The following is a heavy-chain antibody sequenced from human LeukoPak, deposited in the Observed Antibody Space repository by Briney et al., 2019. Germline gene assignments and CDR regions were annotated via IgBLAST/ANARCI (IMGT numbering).Heavy chain of an antibody. Sequence: ASVKVSCKASGYTFTGYYMHWVRQAPGQGLEWMGWINPNSGGTNYAQKFQGRVTMTRDTSISTAYMELSSLRSDDTAVYYCARQAYSGTYSAEFDYWGQRTLVTVSS. CDR2: INPNSGGT. CDR1: GYTFTGYY. CDR3: ARQAYSGTYSAEFDY. J-gene: IGHJ4*02. V-gene: IGHV1-2*02. D-gene: IGHD1-26*01.